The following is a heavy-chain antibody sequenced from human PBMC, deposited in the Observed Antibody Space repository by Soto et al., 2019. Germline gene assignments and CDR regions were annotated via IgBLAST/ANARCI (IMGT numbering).Heavy chain of an antibody. V-gene: IGHV3-53*02. CDR1: GFTVSSNY. CDR3: ARDSSGSYYFDY. Sequence: EVQLVETGGGLIQPGGSLRLSCAASGFTVSSNYMSWVRQAPGKGLEWVSAIYSGGSTYYADSVKGRFTISRDNSKNTLYLQMNSLRAEDTAVYYCARDSSGSYYFDYWGQGTLVTVSS. J-gene: IGHJ4*02. CDR2: IYSGGST. D-gene: IGHD3-22*01.